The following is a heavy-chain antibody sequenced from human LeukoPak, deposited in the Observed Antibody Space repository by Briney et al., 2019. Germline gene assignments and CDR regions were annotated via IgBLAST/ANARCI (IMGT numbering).Heavy chain of an antibody. Sequence: SETLSLTCTVSGGSISSYYWSWIRQPPGKGLEWIGYIYYSGSTSYNPSLKSRVTISVDTSKNQFSLKLSSVTAADTAVYYCASYLSATGWFDPWGQGTLVTVSS. V-gene: IGHV4-59*01. CDR2: IYYSGST. J-gene: IGHJ5*02. CDR1: GGSISSYY. D-gene: IGHD5-12*01. CDR3: ASYLSATGWFDP.